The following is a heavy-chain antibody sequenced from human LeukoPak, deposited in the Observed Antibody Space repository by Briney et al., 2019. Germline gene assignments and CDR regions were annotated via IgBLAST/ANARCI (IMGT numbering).Heavy chain of an antibody. CDR1: GFTFSSYG. CDR2: IRYDGSNK. J-gene: IGHJ4*02. V-gene: IGHV3-30*02. Sequence: GGSLRLSCAASGFTFSSYGMHWVRQAPGKGLEWVAFIRYDGSNKYYADSVKGRFTISRDNSKNTLYLQMNSLRAEDTAVYYCARGAYSYGFFDYWGQGTLVTVSS. D-gene: IGHD5-18*01. CDR3: ARGAYSYGFFDY.